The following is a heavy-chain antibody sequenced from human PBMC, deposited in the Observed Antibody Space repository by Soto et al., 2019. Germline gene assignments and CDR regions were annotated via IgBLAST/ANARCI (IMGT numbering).Heavy chain of an antibody. D-gene: IGHD5-12*01. V-gene: IGHV3-74*01. CDR1: GFTFINYW. J-gene: IGHJ4*02. CDR2: INSDGSDT. Sequence: VELVESGGGLVQPGGSLRLSCAASGFTFINYWMHWVRQAPGKGLVWVSRINSDGSDTRYADSVKGRFTISRDNAKNTVYLQMNSLRDEDTAVYYCARDKSGPADYWGQGALVTVSS. CDR3: ARDKSGPADY.